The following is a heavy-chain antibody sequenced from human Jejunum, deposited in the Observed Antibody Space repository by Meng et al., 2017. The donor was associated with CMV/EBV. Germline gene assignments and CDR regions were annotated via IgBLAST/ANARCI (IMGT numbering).Heavy chain of an antibody. CDR1: GVSFSGSY. D-gene: IGHD3-10*01. V-gene: IGHV4-34*01. J-gene: IGHJ4*02. Sequence: SVVQGVSFSGSYWSWIGQTPGEGLEWMGEISHSGITKYNPYLKSRVTISGDVSKNQFSLKLTSVTAADTAVYYCAKGGAYNRDYWGQGTLVTVSS. CDR2: ISHSGIT. CDR3: AKGGAYNRDY.